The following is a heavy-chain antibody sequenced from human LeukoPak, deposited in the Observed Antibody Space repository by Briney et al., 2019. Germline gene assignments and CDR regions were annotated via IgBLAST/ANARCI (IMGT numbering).Heavy chain of an antibody. V-gene: IGHV1-69*04. Sequence: SVKVSCKASGGTFSSYAISWVRQAPGQGLEWMGRIIPILGIANYAQKFQGRVTITADRSTSTAYMELSSLRSEDTAVYYCARVGYCSSTSCPDYWGQGTLVTVSS. CDR2: IIPILGIA. D-gene: IGHD2-2*01. CDR1: GGTFSSYA. J-gene: IGHJ4*02. CDR3: ARVGYCSSTSCPDY.